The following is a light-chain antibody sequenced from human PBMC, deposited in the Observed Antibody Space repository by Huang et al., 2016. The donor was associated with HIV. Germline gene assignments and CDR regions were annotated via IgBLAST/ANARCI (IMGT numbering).Light chain of an antibody. Sequence: DIIMTQSPDSLAVSLGERATLNCRSSQSVYSSSTSKDNMAWFQQNPGQPPRLRLFWASTREAGVPDRFSGSGSGTHFTLTIANLEAEDAAIYYCQQYYSSPQTFGQGTRVEVK. J-gene: IGKJ1*01. CDR2: WAS. CDR1: QSVYSSSTSKDN. V-gene: IGKV4-1*01. CDR3: QQYYSSPQT.